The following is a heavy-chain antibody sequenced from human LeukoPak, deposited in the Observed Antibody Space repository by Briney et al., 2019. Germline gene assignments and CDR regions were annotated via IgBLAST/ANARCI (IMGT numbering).Heavy chain of an antibody. J-gene: IGHJ4*02. D-gene: IGHD2-2*01. CDR3: ARGSYCSSTTCGNFAS. CDR2: IDSDGRST. CDR1: VFTFSSYW. Sequence: PGGSLRLSCAASVFTFSSYWMHWVRQAPGKGLVWVSRIDSDGRSTSYADSVKGRFTISRDNAENTLYLQMNSLSAEDTAVYYCARGSYCSSTTCGNFASWGQGTLVTVSS. V-gene: IGHV3-74*01.